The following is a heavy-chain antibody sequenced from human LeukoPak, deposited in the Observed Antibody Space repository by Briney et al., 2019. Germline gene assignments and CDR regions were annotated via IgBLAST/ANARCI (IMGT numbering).Heavy chain of an antibody. V-gene: IGHV3-7*01. CDR3: AKGVVAATNAAYYGMDV. CDR2: IKQDGSEK. J-gene: IGHJ6*02. D-gene: IGHD2-15*01. Sequence: GGSLRLSCAASGFTFSSYWMSWVRQAPGKGLEWVANIKQDGSEKYYVDSVKGRFTISRDNSKNTLYLQMNSLRPEDTAVYYCAKGVVAATNAAYYGMDVWGQGTTVTIPS. CDR1: GFTFSSYW.